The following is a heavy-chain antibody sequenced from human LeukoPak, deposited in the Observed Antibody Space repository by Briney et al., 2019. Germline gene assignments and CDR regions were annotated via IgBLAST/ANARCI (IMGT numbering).Heavy chain of an antibody. D-gene: IGHD3-16*01. Sequence: GGSLRLSRSASGFTFSSYAMIWVPHAPGEGLEWGSAISGSGGSKYYAASVKGRFTISRDTTKHTLYLQMNSLRAEATAVYYCAKDPEGRLEFQFDYWGQGTLVTVSS. J-gene: IGHJ4*02. CDR2: ISGSGGSK. CDR3: AKDPEGRLEFQFDY. CDR1: GFTFSSYA. V-gene: IGHV3-23*01.